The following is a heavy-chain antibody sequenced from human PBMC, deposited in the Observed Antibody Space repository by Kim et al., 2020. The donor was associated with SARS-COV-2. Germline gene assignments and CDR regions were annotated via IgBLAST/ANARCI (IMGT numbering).Heavy chain of an antibody. CDR3: AKGSLVLLFGEG. V-gene: IGHV3-23*01. J-gene: IGHJ4*02. D-gene: IGHD3-10*01. Sequence: YAESLEGWFTISRDNTKNTMYLQMNSLRAEDTAVYYCAKGSLVLLFGEGWGQGTLVTVSS.